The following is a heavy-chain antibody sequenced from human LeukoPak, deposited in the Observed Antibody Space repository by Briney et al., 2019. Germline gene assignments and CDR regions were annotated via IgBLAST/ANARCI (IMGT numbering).Heavy chain of an antibody. D-gene: IGHD6-19*01. CDR1: GFTLWDYA. V-gene: IGHV3-23*01. J-gene: IGHJ4*02. Sequence: GGSLRLSCTASGFTLWDYAMSWVRQAPGKGRECGLAISGRGGSTYYADSVKGRFTFSRDNSKHTLYLQMNSQSAEDTCVYYCAKDHGGSGWFFDYWGQGTLVTVSS. CDR3: AKDHGGSGWFFDY. CDR2: ISGRGGST.